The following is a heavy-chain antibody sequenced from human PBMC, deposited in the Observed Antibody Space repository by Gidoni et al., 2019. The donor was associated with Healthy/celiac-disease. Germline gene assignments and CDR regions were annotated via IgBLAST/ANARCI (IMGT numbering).Heavy chain of an antibody. V-gene: IGHV3-64*01. CDR2: ISSNGGST. Sequence: EVQLVESGGGLVQPGGSLRLSCAASGFTFSSYAMHWVRQAPGKGLEYVSAISSNGGSTYYANSVKGRFTISRDNSKNTLYLQMGSLRAEDMAVYYCAREYPLYSNGWPTYYYYGMDVWGQGTTVTVSS. CDR1: GFTFSSYA. CDR3: AREYPLYSNGWPTYYYYGMDV. D-gene: IGHD6-19*01. J-gene: IGHJ6*02.